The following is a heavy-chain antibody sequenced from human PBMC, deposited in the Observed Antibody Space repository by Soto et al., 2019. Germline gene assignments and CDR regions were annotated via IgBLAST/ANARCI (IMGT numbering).Heavy chain of an antibody. V-gene: IGHV1-2*02. D-gene: IGHD2-15*01. J-gene: IGHJ1*01. Sequence: QVQLMQSGPEVRKPGASVKVSCKASGYTFADYYLHWVRQAPGQGLEWMGWINPHSGGTNYAQKFQGRITMTRDTSTSTVYMDLSSLTSEDTAVYYCAREENCSDGICYSEYFQRWGQGTLVTVSS. CDR2: INPHSGGT. CDR3: AREENCSDGICYSEYFQR. CDR1: GYTFADYY.